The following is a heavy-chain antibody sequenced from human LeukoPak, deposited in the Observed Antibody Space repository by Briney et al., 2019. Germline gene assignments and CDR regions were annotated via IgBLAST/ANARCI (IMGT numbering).Heavy chain of an antibody. CDR1: GFTFSSVW. J-gene: IGHJ4*02. D-gene: IGHD6-13*01. CDR3: ATTGHSSSWYYFDY. V-gene: IGHV3-7*01. Sequence: GGSLRLSCAAYGFTFSSVWMSWVRQARGKGVEWVANIKQDGSEKNYIDSVKGRFTISRDNAKMSLDLQMNSLRAEDTALYYCATTGHSSSWYYFDYWGRGTLVTVSS. CDR2: IKQDGSEK.